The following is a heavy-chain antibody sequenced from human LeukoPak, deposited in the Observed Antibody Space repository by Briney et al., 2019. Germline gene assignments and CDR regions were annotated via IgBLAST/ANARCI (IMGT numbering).Heavy chain of an antibody. CDR3: ARKPIVNSAWYYFDY. CDR1: GGSGNSGTYY. D-gene: IGHD3-22*01. Sequence: SETLPLTCTVSGGSGNSGTYYWSWIRQPPGKGLEWIGNIYYSGSAYYNPSLKSRVTMSVDTFKNQFSLKLGSVTAADTAVYYCARKPIVNSAWYYFDYWGQGTLVTVSS. CDR2: IYYSGSA. V-gene: IGHV4-39*07. J-gene: IGHJ4*02.